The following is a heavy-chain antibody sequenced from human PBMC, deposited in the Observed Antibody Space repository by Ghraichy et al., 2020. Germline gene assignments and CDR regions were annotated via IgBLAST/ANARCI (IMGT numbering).Heavy chain of an antibody. J-gene: IGHJ6*02. Sequence: SLRLSCTGSGFRIGDHDMSWVRQAPGKGLEWVGYIRSKDYGGTTEQAASVKGRFTISRDESKNIAYLQMSGLKTEDTAVYYCTRNRAQDYLWGSPLLRNGMDVWGQGTTVTVSS. V-gene: IGHV3-49*04. CDR2: IRSKDYGGTT. CDR3: TRNRAQDYLWGSPLLRNGMDV. D-gene: IGHD3-16*01. CDR1: GFRIGDHD.